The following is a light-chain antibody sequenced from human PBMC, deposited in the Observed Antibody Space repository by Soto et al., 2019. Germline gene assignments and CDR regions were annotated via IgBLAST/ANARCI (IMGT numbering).Light chain of an antibody. CDR3: SSYTTRNTEV. J-gene: IGLJ1*01. V-gene: IGLV2-14*03. CDR1: SSDVGAFNY. CDR2: DVT. Sequence: QSVLTQPASVSGSRGQSISISCIGTSSDVGAFNYVSWYQHHPGKAPQLIIYDVTSRPSGVSNRFSASKSGNTASLTISGLQAEDEADYYCSSYTTRNTEVFGTGTKLTVL.